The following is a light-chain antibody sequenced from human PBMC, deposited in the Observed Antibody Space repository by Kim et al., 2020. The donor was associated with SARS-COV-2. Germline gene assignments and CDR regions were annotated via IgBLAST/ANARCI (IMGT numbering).Light chain of an antibody. CDR2: GAS. J-gene: IGKJ1*01. CDR1: QDIRND. CDR3: PQDYSYPRT. Sequence: AIQMTQSPSSLSASVGDRVTITCRASQDIRNDLGWYQHKSGQAPKVLIYGASTLQSGVPSRFSGSGSGTDFTLTISSLQPEDFATYYCPQDYSYPRTFGQGTKVDIK. V-gene: IGKV1-6*01.